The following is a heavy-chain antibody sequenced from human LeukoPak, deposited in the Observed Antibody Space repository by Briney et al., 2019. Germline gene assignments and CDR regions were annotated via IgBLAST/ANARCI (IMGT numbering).Heavy chain of an antibody. V-gene: IGHV3-48*03. CDR3: AELGITMIGGV. Sequence: GGSLRLSCAASGFTFSSYAMNWVRQAPGKGLEWVSYISSSGSTIYYADSVKGRFTISRDDAKNSLYLQMNSLRAEDTAVYYCAELGITMIGGVWGKGTTVTISS. CDR2: ISSSGSTI. J-gene: IGHJ6*04. D-gene: IGHD3-10*02. CDR1: GFTFSSYA.